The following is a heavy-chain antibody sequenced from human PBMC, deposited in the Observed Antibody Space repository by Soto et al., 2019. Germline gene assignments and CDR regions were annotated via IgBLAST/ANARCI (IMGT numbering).Heavy chain of an antibody. CDR3: AKGATTSCFSPFDI. CDR1: AFSCDDYA. Sequence: EVQLVESGGGLVQPGRSLRLSCAASAFSCDDYAMHWVRQVPGKGLEWVSGISWNSGNIVYADSVKGRFTISRDNVKHTLYLQLNSLKTEDTAVYYCAKGATTSCFSPFDIWGQGTMVTVSS. J-gene: IGHJ3*02. V-gene: IGHV3-9*01. CDR2: ISWNSGNI. D-gene: IGHD2-2*01.